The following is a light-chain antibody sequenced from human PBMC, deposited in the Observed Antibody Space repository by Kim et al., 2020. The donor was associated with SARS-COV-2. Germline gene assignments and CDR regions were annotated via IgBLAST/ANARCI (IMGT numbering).Light chain of an antibody. CDR2: GAS. CDR1: QSVSRSY. J-gene: IGKJ2*01. V-gene: IGKV3-20*01. Sequence: SLFPGERPTLSCSASQSVSRSYLAWYQQKPGQAPRLLISGASSRATGIPDRFTGSGSGTDFTLTISRLEPGDSAVYYCHQYGSSYTFGQGSKLEI. CDR3: HQYGSSYT.